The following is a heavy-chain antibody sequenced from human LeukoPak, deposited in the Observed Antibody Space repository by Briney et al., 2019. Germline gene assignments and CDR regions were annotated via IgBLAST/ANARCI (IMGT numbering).Heavy chain of an antibody. V-gene: IGHV1-46*01. CDR2: INPSDDST. CDR1: GYTFTNFY. Sequence: ASVKVSCKASGYTFTNFYMHWVRQAPGQGLEWMGIINPSDDSTIYAQKFQGRVTVTRDTSTSTVYMELSSLRSEDTAVYYCARAWRYTDWFDPWGQGILVTVSS. CDR3: ARAWRYTDWFDP. D-gene: IGHD1-14*01. J-gene: IGHJ5*02.